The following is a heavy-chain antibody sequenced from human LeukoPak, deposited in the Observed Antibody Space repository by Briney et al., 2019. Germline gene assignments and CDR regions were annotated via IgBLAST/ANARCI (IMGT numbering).Heavy chain of an antibody. J-gene: IGHJ5*02. CDR3: ARDLERTSFPYDP. D-gene: IGHD1-1*01. V-gene: IGHV1-69*04. CDR1: GGTFSSYT. CDR2: IIPILGIA. Sequence: SVKVSCKASGGTFSSYTISWVRQAPGQGLEWMGRIIPILGIANYAQKFQGRVTITADKSTSTAYMELSSLRSEDTAVYYCARDLERTSFPYDPWGQGTLVTVSS.